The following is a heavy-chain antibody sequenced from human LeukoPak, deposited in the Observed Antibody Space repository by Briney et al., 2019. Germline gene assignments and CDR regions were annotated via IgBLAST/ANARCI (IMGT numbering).Heavy chain of an antibody. J-gene: IGHJ4*02. CDR1: GFTFSSYS. CDR2: ISSSSSTI. D-gene: IGHD3-10*01. CDR3: ARDTYGPGGY. V-gene: IGHV3-48*01. Sequence: GGSLRLSCAASGFTFSSYSMNWVRQAPGKGLEWVSYISSSSSTIYYADSVKGRFTISRDNAKNSLYLQMNGLRAEDTAVYYCARDTYGPGGYWGQGTLVTVSS.